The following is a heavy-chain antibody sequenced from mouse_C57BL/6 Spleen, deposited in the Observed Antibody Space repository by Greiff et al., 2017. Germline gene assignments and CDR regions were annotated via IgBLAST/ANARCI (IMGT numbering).Heavy chain of an antibody. CDR1: GYSITSGYY. D-gene: IGHD4-1*01. V-gene: IGHV3-6*01. CDR3: ARVGLGYYFDY. Sequence: EVQLKESGPGLVKPSQSLSLTCSVTGYSITSGYYWNWIRQFPGNKLEWMGYISYDGSNNYNPSLKNRISITRDTSKNQFFLKLNSVTTEDTATYYCARVGLGYYFDYWGQGTTLTVSS. J-gene: IGHJ2*01. CDR2: ISYDGSN.